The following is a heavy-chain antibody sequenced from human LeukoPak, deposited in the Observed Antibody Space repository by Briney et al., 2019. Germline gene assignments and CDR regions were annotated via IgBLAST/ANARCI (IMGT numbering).Heavy chain of an antibody. CDR3: ARGSSSWYGLGFDP. CDR2: IYYSGST. CDR1: GGSISSYY. D-gene: IGHD6-13*01. Sequence: SETLSPTCTVSGGSISSYYWSWIRQPPGKGLEWIGYIYYSGSTNYNPSLKSRVTISVDTSKNQFSLKLSSVTAADTAVHYCARGSSSWYGLGFDPWGQGTLVTVSS. V-gene: IGHV4-59*01. J-gene: IGHJ5*02.